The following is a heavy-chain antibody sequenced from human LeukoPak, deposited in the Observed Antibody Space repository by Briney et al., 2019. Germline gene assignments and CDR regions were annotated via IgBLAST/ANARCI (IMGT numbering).Heavy chain of an antibody. CDR1: GFTFSVHY. J-gene: IGHJ4*02. Sequence: GGSLRLSCSASGFTFSVHYMHWVRQAPGKGLEYVSTISDNGDNTCYADSVKGRFIISRDNSKNTLYLQMNSLRVEDSGVYYCIKDLSGTWSFDYWGQGTLLIVSS. CDR3: IKDLSGTWSFDY. CDR2: ISDNGDNT. V-gene: IGHV3-64D*08. D-gene: IGHD1-26*01.